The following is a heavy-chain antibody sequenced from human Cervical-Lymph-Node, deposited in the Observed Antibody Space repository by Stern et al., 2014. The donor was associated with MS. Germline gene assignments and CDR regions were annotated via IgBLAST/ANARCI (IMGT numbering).Heavy chain of an antibody. D-gene: IGHD1-26*01. Sequence: QVQLHESGSGLVKPSQTLSLTCTVSGDSISSSAYSWTWIRQPPGKGLQLIGYITHAGSSFHNPSLRSRLTMSVDRSKNQFSLRLTSVSAADTAVYYCARRVGATGWFDPWGQGALVTVSS. CDR2: ITHAGSS. V-gene: IGHV4-30-2*01. CDR1: GDSISSSAYS. CDR3: ARRVGATGWFDP. J-gene: IGHJ5*02.